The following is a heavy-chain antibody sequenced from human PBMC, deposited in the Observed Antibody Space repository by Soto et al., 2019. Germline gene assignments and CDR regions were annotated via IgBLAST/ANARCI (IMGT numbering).Heavy chain of an antibody. CDR2: IYASGST. Sequence: SETLSLTCNVSDDSLSTYYWSWIRQPAGKGLEWIGRIYASGSTNYNPSLKGRVSMSVDTSKKQFSLKMISVTAADTAMYYCARSAIPRGGWFRPWGQGXLVTVYS. D-gene: IGHD2-15*01. V-gene: IGHV4-4*07. J-gene: IGHJ5*02. CDR3: ARSAIPRGGWFRP. CDR1: DDSLSTYY.